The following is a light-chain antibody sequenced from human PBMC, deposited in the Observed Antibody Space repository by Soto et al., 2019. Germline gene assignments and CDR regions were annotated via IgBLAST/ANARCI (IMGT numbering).Light chain of an antibody. CDR2: RAS. J-gene: IGKJ1*01. Sequence: EVALTQSPGTLSLSRGGRATLCCRASQNIANDYLTWYQQKPGQAPRVLIYRASIRATGISDRFSGSGSGTDFTLTISRLEPEDFAVYYCQHYGASPWTFGQGTKVDIK. V-gene: IGKV3-20*01. CDR1: QNIANDY. CDR3: QHYGASPWT.